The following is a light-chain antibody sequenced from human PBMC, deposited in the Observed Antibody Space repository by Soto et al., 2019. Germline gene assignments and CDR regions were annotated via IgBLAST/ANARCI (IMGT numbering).Light chain of an antibody. CDR1: SSDVGYYNR. Sequence: QSVLTQPPSVSGSPGQSVTISFTGTSSDVGYYNRVSWYQQPPGTAPKLMVFEVSNRPSGVPDRFSGSKSGNTASLTISGLQAEDEAEYSCSLYGGSFYAVRTGSKVTVL. J-gene: IGLJ1*01. CDR3: SLYGGSFYA. V-gene: IGLV2-18*01. CDR2: EVS.